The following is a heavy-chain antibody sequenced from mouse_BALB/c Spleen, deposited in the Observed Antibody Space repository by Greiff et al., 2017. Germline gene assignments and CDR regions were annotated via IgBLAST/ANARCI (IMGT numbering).Heavy chain of an antibody. CDR3: ARSGEYENY. CDR2: ISYSGST. D-gene: IGHD2-10*02. Sequence: DVKLQESGPGLVKPSQSLSLTCTVTGYSITSDYAWNWIRQFPGNKLEWMGYISYSGSTSYNPSLKSRISITRDTSKNQFFLQLNSVTTEDTATYYCARSGEYENYWGQGTTLTVSS. V-gene: IGHV3-2*02. J-gene: IGHJ2*01. CDR1: GYSITSDYA.